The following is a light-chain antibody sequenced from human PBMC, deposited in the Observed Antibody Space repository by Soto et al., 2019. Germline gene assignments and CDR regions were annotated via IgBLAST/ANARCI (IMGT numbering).Light chain of an antibody. Sequence: DIQMTQSPSTLSASVGDRVTITCRASQSISSWLAWYQQKPGKAPNLLIYKASSLESGVPSRFSGSGSGTAFDLTITSLQPDDLATYYCQQYNSYPYTFGKGTKLEIK. CDR3: QQYNSYPYT. J-gene: IGKJ2*01. V-gene: IGKV1-5*03. CDR2: KAS. CDR1: QSISSW.